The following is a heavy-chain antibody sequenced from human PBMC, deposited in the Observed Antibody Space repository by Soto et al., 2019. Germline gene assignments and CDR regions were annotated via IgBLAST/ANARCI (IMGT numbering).Heavy chain of an antibody. Sequence: SETLSLTCTVSGGSVRDGSYYWAWLRQPPGKGLEWIGHIYHSGSTIYNPSLKSRVTISIDTSKSQFSLNPNSMTAADTAVYYCAGYNWNYYFDPWGQGTLVTVSS. J-gene: IGHJ5*02. CDR1: GGSVRDGSYY. CDR3: AGYNWNYYFDP. CDR2: IYHSGST. V-gene: IGHV4-61*01. D-gene: IGHD1-7*01.